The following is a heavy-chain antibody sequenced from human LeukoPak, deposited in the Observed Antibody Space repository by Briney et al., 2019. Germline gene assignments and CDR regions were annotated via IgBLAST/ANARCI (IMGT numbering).Heavy chain of an antibody. Sequence: SVKVSCKASGGTFISYAISWVRQAPGQGLEWMGGIIPIFGTANYAQKFQGRVTITADESTSTAYMELSSLRSEDTAVYYCARGPIQTYSGSYGETWGQGTLVTVSS. J-gene: IGHJ5*02. V-gene: IGHV1-69*13. CDR2: IIPIFGTA. CDR3: ARGPIQTYSGSYGET. CDR1: GGTFISYA. D-gene: IGHD1-26*01.